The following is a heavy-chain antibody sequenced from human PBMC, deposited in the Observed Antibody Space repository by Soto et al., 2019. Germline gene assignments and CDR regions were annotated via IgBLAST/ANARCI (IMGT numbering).Heavy chain of an antibody. Sequence: QVQLQQWGAGLLKPSETLSLTCAVYGGSFSGYYWSWIRQPPGKGLEWIGEINHSGSTNYNPSLKSRLTISVDTSKNQFSLKLSSVTAADTAVYYCASSSGWYIDWFDPWGQGTLVTVSS. CDR1: GGSFSGYY. J-gene: IGHJ5*02. D-gene: IGHD6-19*01. CDR3: ASSSGWYIDWFDP. CDR2: INHSGST. V-gene: IGHV4-34*01.